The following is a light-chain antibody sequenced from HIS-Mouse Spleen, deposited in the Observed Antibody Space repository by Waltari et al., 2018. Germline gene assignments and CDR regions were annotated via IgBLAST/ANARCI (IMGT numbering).Light chain of an antibody. CDR3: CSYAGSSTWV. CDR1: SSDVGSYNL. J-gene: IGLJ3*02. Sequence: QSALTQPASVSGSPGQSITISCTGTSSDVGSYNLVSWYQQHPGKAPKRMIYAGSKRPSGGSNRCSGSKSGNTASLTISGLQAEDEADYYCCSYAGSSTWVFGGGTKLTVL. CDR2: AGS. V-gene: IGLV2-23*01.